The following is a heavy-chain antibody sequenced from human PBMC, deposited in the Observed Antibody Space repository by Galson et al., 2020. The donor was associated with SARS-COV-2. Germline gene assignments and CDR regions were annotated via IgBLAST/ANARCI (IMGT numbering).Heavy chain of an antibody. CDR1: GYTFTSYG. Sequence: ASVKVSCKASGYTFTSYGISWVRQAPGQGLEWRGWISAYNGNTNYAQKLQGRVTMTTDTSTSTAYMELRSLRSDDTAVYYCARVFTCGGDCFPFDYWGQGTLVTVSS. D-gene: IGHD2-21*02. V-gene: IGHV1-18*04. J-gene: IGHJ4*02. CDR2: ISAYNGNT. CDR3: ARVFTCGGDCFPFDY.